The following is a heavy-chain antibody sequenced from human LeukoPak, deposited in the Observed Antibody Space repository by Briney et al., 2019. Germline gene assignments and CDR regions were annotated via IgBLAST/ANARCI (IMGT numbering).Heavy chain of an antibody. Sequence: ASVKVSCKASGYTFTSYYMHWVRQAPGQGLEWMGIINPSGGSTSYVQKLQGRVTMTTDTSTSTAYMELRSLRSDDTAVYYCARDSYYDILTVPDYWGQGTLVTVSS. CDR2: INPSGGST. V-gene: IGHV1-46*01. D-gene: IGHD3-9*01. J-gene: IGHJ4*02. CDR1: GYTFTSYY. CDR3: ARDSYYDILTVPDY.